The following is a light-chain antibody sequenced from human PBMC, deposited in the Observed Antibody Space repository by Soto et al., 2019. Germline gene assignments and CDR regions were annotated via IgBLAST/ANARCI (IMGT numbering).Light chain of an antibody. Sequence: DIQMTQSPSSLSASVGDRVTITCRASQTITNYLNWYQQKPGKAPKLLIYAASTLLSGVPARFSGGGTGTDFTLIIDSLQPEDFATYYCQRSYSSPWTFGQGTKVEIK. CDR2: AAS. V-gene: IGKV1-39*01. CDR3: QRSYSSPWT. J-gene: IGKJ1*01. CDR1: QTITNY.